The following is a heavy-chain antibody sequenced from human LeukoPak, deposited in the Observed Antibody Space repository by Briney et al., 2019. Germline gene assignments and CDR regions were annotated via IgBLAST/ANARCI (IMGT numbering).Heavy chain of an antibody. J-gene: IGHJ4*02. D-gene: IGHD3-9*01. CDR1: GGSFSGYY. V-gene: IGHV4-34*01. CDR3: AGLYYDILTGYTSSFDY. CDR2: INHSGST. Sequence: SETLSLTCAVYGGSFSGYYWSWIRQPPGKGLEWIGEINHSGSTNYNPSLKSRVTISVDTSKNQFSLKLSSVTAADTAVYYCAGLYYDILTGYTSSFDYWGQGTLVTVSS.